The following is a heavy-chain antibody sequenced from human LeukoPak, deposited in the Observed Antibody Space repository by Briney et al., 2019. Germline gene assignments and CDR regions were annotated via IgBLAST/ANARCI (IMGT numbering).Heavy chain of an antibody. J-gene: IGHJ4*02. CDR2: ISTSSSYI. CDR1: GFTFSSYS. V-gene: IGHV3-21*01. D-gene: IGHD3-16*01. Sequence: PGGSLRLSCAASGFTFSSYSMDWVRQAPGKGLEWVSSISTSSSYIYYADSVKGRFTISRDNAKNSLYLQMNSLRAEDTSVYYCARVGAFRGYFDYWGQGTLVTVSS. CDR3: ARVGAFRGYFDY.